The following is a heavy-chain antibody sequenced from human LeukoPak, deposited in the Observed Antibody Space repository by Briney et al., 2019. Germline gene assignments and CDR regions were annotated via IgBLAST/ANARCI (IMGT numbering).Heavy chain of an antibody. CDR2: INSNGSTT. D-gene: IGHD1-14*01. CDR1: GCTFSRYW. V-gene: IGHV3-74*01. CDR3: ASHIGAVYGYF. J-gene: IGHJ4*02. Sequence: GGSVSLTCAASGCTFSRYWMYWVRQAPGKGLVGVSYINSNGSTTSYADSVKGRFSISRDNDKNTQYQQMNGLRDADWAGYNRASHIGAVYGYFWGQGTLVTVTS.